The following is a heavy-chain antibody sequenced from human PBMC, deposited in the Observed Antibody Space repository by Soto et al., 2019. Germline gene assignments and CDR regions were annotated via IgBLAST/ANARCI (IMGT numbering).Heavy chain of an antibody. J-gene: IGHJ6*03. CDR1: GGSFSGYY. CDR3: ARASPTTTVNKYYYYYYMDV. Sequence: PSETLSLTCAVYGGSFSGYYWSWIRQPPGKGLEWIGEINHSGSTNYNPSLKSRVTISVDTSKNQFSLKLSSVTAADTAVYYCARASPTTTVNKYYYYYYMDVWGKGTTVTVSS. V-gene: IGHV4-34*01. D-gene: IGHD4-4*01. CDR2: INHSGST.